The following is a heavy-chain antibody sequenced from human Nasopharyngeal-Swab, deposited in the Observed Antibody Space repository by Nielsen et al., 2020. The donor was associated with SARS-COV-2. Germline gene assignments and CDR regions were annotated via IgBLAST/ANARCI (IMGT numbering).Heavy chain of an antibody. CDR2: VYPGDSDT. V-gene: IGHV5-51*01. D-gene: IGHD3-10*01. CDR1: EFNFHKYW. Sequence: GESLKISCKGSEFNFHKYWIGWVRQLPGKGLEWMGIVYPGDSDTRYSPSFEGQVTFSADKSISTAYLHWSSLQASDTAMYYCARRVSGRPWFDSWGQGTLVTVSS. J-gene: IGHJ5*01. CDR3: ARRVSGRPWFDS.